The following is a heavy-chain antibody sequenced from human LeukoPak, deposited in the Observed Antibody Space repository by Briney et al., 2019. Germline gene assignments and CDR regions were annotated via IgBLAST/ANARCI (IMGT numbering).Heavy chain of an antibody. CDR1: GFTFSSYS. Sequence: PGGSLRLSCAASGFTFSSYSMTWVRQAPGKGLEWVSSISSSSSYIYYADSVKGRFTISRDNAKNSLYLQMNSLRAEDTAVYYCARGRIAARHWFDPWGQGTLVTVSS. CDR3: ARGRIAARHWFDP. D-gene: IGHD6-6*01. CDR2: ISSSSSYI. V-gene: IGHV3-21*01. J-gene: IGHJ5*02.